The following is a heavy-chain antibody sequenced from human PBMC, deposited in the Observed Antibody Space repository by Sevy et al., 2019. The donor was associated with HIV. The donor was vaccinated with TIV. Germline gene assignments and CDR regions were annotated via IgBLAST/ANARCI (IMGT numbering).Heavy chain of an antibody. V-gene: IGHV3-9*01. CDR2: IRWNGGSV. CDR1: GFTFDEHA. CDR3: ARSKVASVYHCYGMDV. Sequence: GGSLRLSCRTFGFTFDEHAMHWVRQVPGKVLEWVSGIRWNGGSVDYADSVKGRFTITRDNTKSSLSLQMNGLRPEDTAVYYCARSKVASVYHCYGMDVWGHGTTVTVSS. J-gene: IGHJ6*02.